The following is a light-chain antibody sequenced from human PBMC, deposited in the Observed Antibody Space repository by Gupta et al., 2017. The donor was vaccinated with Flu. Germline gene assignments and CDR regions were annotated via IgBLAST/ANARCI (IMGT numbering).Light chain of an antibody. CDR3: QQHDNSWFT. J-gene: IGKJ2*01. CDR2: DES. Sequence: PAALLSSPGGGTPPSSCARSSGITCLFGYQQKTRQPPRRLIYDESDRTTGSPAGCCGSGAGTNVFPPISSLQPEDFSVYYCQQHDNSWFTFGRGTKLEIK. V-gene: IGKV3-11*01. CDR1: SSGITC.